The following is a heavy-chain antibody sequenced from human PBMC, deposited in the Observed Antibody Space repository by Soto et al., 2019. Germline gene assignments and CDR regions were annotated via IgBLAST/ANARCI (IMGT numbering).Heavy chain of an antibody. CDR3: VYTSGWTHTT. CDR2: LYWNDDN. CDR1: GFSLSTSEVG. V-gene: IGHV2-5*01. Sequence: QITLKESGPTLVKPTQTLTLNCTFSGFSLSTSEVGVAWIRQPPGKALEWLALLYWNDDNRYSPSLKSRLTLTKDTAKNQVILTMTNMDPVDTATYYCVYTSGWTHTTCGQGTLVTVSS. D-gene: IGHD1-1*01. J-gene: IGHJ5*02.